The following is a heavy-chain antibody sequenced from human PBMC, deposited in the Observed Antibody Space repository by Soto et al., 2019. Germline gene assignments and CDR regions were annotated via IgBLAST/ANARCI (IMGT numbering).Heavy chain of an antibody. D-gene: IGHD1-7*01. J-gene: IGHJ5*02. Sequence: GGSLRFSCAASGFTFSSYAMSWVRQTPRKGLEWVSAISGSGGSTYYADSVKGRFTISRDNSKNTLYLQMNSLRAEDTAVYYCAKRESWNYPIWFDPWGQGTLVTVSS. CDR2: ISGSGGST. CDR1: GFTFSSYA. CDR3: AKRESWNYPIWFDP. V-gene: IGHV3-23*01.